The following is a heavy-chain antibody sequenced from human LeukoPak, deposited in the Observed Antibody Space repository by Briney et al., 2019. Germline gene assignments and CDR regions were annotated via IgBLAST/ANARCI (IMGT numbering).Heavy chain of an antibody. CDR2: INTDGSSA. V-gene: IGHV3-74*01. CDR3: AREEYDDLGY. CDR1: GFTFSSYA. Sequence: GGSLRLSCAASGFTFSSYAMHWVRQAPGKGLVWVSRINTDGSSASYADAVKGRFTISRDNAKNTLYLQMNSLRAEDTAVYYCAREEYDDLGYWGQGTLVTVSS. D-gene: IGHD3-3*01. J-gene: IGHJ4*02.